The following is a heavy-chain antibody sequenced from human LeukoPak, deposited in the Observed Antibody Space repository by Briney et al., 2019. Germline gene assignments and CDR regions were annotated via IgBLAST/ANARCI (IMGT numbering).Heavy chain of an antibody. Sequence: SETLSLTCTVSGGSINSSNYYRGWIRQAPGKGLEWMGGIYHTGSTHYNPSLKSRVTISVDTSKNQLSLRLSSVTAADTALYYCILGGKLDYWGQGILVTVSS. D-gene: IGHD3-10*01. J-gene: IGHJ4*02. V-gene: IGHV4-39*01. CDR1: GGSINSSNYY. CDR3: ILGGKLDY. CDR2: IYHTGST.